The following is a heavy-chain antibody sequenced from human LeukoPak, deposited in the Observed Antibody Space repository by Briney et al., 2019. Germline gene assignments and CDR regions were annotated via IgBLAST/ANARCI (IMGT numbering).Heavy chain of an antibody. CDR2: ISYDGSNK. CDR1: GFTFSSYA. CDR3: ATPIN. J-gene: IGHJ4*02. V-gene: IGHV3-30*01. Sequence: GGSLRLSCAASGFTFSSYAMHWVRQAPGKGLEWVAVISYDGSNKYYADSVKGRFTISRDNSKNMLYLQMNSLRAEDTAVYYCATPINWGQGTLVTVSS. D-gene: IGHD2-21*01.